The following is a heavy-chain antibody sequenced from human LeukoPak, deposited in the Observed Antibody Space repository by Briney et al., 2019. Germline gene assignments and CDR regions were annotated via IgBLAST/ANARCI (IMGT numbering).Heavy chain of an antibody. CDR1: GFTFSSYG. V-gene: IGHV3-33*01. Sequence: GGSLRLSCAASGFTFSSYGMHWVRQAPGKGLEWVAVIWYDGSNKYYADSVKGRFTISRDNSKNTLYPQMNSLRAEDTAVYYCAREYLTIPYGMDVWGQGTTVTVSS. D-gene: IGHD3-3*01. CDR3: AREYLTIPYGMDV. J-gene: IGHJ6*02. CDR2: IWYDGSNK.